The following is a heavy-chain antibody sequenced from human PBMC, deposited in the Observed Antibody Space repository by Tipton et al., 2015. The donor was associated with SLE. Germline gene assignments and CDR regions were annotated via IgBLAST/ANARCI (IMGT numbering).Heavy chain of an antibody. J-gene: IGHJ6*03. CDR1: GFDLTNSH. CDR3: AREPVYYYYYMDV. V-gene: IGHV4-34*01. CDR2: INHSGST. Sequence: CAVSGFDLTNSHMNWIRQPPGKGLEWIGEINHSGSTNYNPSLKSRVTISVDTSKNQFSLKLSSVTAADTAVYYCAREPVYYYYYMDVWGKGTTVTVSS.